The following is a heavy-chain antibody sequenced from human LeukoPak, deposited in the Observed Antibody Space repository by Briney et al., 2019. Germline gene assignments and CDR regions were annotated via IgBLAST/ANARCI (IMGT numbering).Heavy chain of an antibody. D-gene: IGHD3-16*01. Sequence: GVSLRLSCAVSWLSVSSNDMNWVRQVPGKGPEWVSVLYSGGRTKYSGSVKGRFTISRDNSKNTLFLQMNSLRVEDTAVYYCATGTFGGAWGQGTRVIVSS. CDR2: LYSGGRT. CDR1: WLSVSSND. CDR3: ATGTFGGA. J-gene: IGHJ5*02. V-gene: IGHV3-53*01.